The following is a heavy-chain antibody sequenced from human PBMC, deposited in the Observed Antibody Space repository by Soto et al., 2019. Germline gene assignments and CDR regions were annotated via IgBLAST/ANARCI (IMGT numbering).Heavy chain of an antibody. CDR3: GSGGPLYYDISGYSH. Sequence: GGSLRLSCAASGFTFSSYGMHWVRQAPGKGLEWVAVIWYDGSNKYYADSVKGRFAISRDNSKNTLYLQMNSLRAEDTAVYYCGSGGPLYYDISGYSHWGQATLFTVSS. V-gene: IGHV3-33*01. CDR1: GFTFSSYG. J-gene: IGHJ4*02. D-gene: IGHD3-22*01. CDR2: IWYDGSNK.